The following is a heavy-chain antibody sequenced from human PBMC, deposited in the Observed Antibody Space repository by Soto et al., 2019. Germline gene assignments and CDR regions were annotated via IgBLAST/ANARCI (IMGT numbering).Heavy chain of an antibody. J-gene: IGHJ4*02. V-gene: IGHV1-3*01. CDR3: ALLPGSWYYFDY. CDR2: INAGNGNT. D-gene: IGHD1-26*01. Sequence: QVQLVQSGAEVKKPGASVKVSCKASGYTFTSYAMHWVRQAPGKRLEWMGWINAGNGNTKYSQKFQGRVTITRDTSASTAYMELSSLRSEDTAVYYCALLPGSWYYFDYWGQGTLVTVSS. CDR1: GYTFTSYA.